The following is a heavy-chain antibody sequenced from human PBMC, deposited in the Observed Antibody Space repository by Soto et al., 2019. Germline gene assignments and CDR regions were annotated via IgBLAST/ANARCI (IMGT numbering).Heavy chain of an antibody. V-gene: IGHV3-23*01. D-gene: IGHD2-15*01. CDR2: INFSGGST. CDR1: GFTFTSSG. CDR3: AKPLLFSDPPVFDY. Sequence: EVQLLESGGGLVQPGGSLRLSCAASGFTFTSSGMNWLRQAPGKGLEWVSGINFSGGSTFYADSVKGRFTISRDNSKNMLYLQMNSLRAEDTAVYYCAKPLLFSDPPVFDYWAQGTLITVSS. J-gene: IGHJ4*02.